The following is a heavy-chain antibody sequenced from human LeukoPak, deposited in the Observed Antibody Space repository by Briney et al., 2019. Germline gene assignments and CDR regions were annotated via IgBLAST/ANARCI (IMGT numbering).Heavy chain of an antibody. Sequence: GGSLRLSCAASGFTFSSYGMHWVRRAPGKGLEWVAVIWYDGSNKYYTDSVKGRFTISRDNSKSTLYLQMNSLRAEDTAVYYCATLKLVHDAFDIWGQGTMVTVSS. CDR1: GFTFSSYG. J-gene: IGHJ3*02. CDR2: IWYDGSNK. D-gene: IGHD6-13*01. V-gene: IGHV3-33*01. CDR3: ATLKLVHDAFDI.